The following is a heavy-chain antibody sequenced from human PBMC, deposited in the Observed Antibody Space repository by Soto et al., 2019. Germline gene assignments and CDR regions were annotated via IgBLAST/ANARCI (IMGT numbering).Heavy chain of an antibody. V-gene: IGHV3-30*18. CDR2: VSYDGSNK. Sequence: QVQLVESGGGVVQPGWSLRLSCAASGFTFFSHGMHWVRQAPGKGLEWVAVVSYDGSNKYYADSVKGRFTISRDNSKNTVYLQMNSLSGEDTAVYYCAKVRGIAALDYWGQGTLVTVSS. CDR1: GFTFFSHG. J-gene: IGHJ4*02. D-gene: IGHD6-6*01. CDR3: AKVRGIAALDY.